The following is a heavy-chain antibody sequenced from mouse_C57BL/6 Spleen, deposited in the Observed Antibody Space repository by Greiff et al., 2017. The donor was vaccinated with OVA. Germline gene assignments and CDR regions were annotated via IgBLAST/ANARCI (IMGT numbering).Heavy chain of an antibody. J-gene: IGHJ2*01. CDR3: ARGGDGYLYYFDY. D-gene: IGHD2-3*01. CDR1: GFTFSSYG. V-gene: IGHV5-6*01. Sequence: EVQGVESGGDLVKPGGSLKLSCAASGFTFSSYGMSWVRQTPDKRLEWVATISSGGSYTYYPDSVKGRFTISRDNAKNTLYLQMSSLKSEDTAMYYCARGGDGYLYYFDYWGQGTTLTVSS. CDR2: ISSGGSYT.